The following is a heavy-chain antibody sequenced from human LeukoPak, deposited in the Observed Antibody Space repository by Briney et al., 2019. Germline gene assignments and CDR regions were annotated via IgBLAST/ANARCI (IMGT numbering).Heavy chain of an antibody. J-gene: IGHJ6*02. CDR1: GGSVSSGSYY. V-gene: IGHV4-61*01. CDR3: ARESGYCSGGSCYSSGMDV. D-gene: IGHD2-15*01. Sequence: SETLSLTCTVSGGSVSSGSYYWSWIRQPPGKGLEWIGYIYYSGSTNYNPSLKSRVTISVDTSKNQFSLKLSSVTAADTAVYYCARESGYCSGGSCYSSGMDVWGQGTTVTVSS. CDR2: IYYSGST.